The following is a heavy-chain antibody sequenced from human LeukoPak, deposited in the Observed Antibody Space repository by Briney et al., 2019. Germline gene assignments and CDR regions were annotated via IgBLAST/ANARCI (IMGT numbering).Heavy chain of an antibody. CDR1: GGSISSYY. V-gene: IGHV4-4*07. Sequence: SETLSLTCTVSGGSISSYYWSWIRQPAGKGLEWIGRIYTSGSTNYNPSLKCRVTMSVDTSKNQFSLKLSSVTAADTAVYYCARDLTWGSGSYRDWFDPWGQGTLVTVSS. CDR2: IYTSGST. CDR3: ARDLTWGSGSYRDWFDP. D-gene: IGHD3-10*01. J-gene: IGHJ5*02.